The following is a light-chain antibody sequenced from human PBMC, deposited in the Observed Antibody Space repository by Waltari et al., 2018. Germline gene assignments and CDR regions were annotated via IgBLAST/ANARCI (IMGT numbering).Light chain of an antibody. Sequence: QSVLTQPPSASGTPGQRVTISCSGSSPNTGSHHVYWYQQLPGTAPKLLIYRNNQRPSGVPDRFSGSKSGTSASLAISGLRSEDEADYYCAAWDDSLSGRVFGTGTKVTVL. CDR2: RNN. J-gene: IGLJ1*01. CDR1: SPNTGSHH. V-gene: IGLV1-47*01. CDR3: AAWDDSLSGRV.